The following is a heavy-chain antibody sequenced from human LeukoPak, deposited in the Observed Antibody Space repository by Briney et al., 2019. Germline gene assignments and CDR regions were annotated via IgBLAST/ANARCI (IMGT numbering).Heavy chain of an antibody. Sequence: SETLSLTCDVYGGSFSGYYWSWIRQPPGKGLEWIGEINHSGSTSYNASLESRVTISLDTSKNQFSLKLRSVTAADAAVYYCARGDPYGSGSYVLDIWGQGTMVTVSS. CDR2: INHSGST. J-gene: IGHJ3*02. CDR3: ARGDPYGSGSYVLDI. D-gene: IGHD3-10*01. CDR1: GGSFSGYY. V-gene: IGHV4-34*01.